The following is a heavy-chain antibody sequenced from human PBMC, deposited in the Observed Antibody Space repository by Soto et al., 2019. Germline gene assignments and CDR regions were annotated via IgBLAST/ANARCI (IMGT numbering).Heavy chain of an antibody. CDR1: GYTLTELS. V-gene: IGHV1-24*01. CDR3: ATGNMVRGVITYYYYGMDV. D-gene: IGHD3-10*01. Sequence: ASVKVSCKVSGYTLTELSMHWVRQAPGKGLEWMGGFDPEDGETIYAQKFQGRVTMTEDTSTGTAYMELSSLRSEDTAVYYCATGNMVRGVITYYYYGMDVWGQGTTVTVSS. CDR2: FDPEDGET. J-gene: IGHJ6*02.